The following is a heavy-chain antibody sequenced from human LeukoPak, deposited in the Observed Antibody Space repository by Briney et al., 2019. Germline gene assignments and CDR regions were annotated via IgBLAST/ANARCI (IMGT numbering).Heavy chain of an antibody. CDR2: ISSDGTTT. CDR1: GFTFSAYW. V-gene: IGHV3-74*01. Sequence: GGSLRLSCAASGFTFSAYWMHWVRQIPGKGLVWVSHISSDGTTTTYADSVKGRFTISRDNARNTLFLQMKSLRAEDTAVYFCERDRGGLPVVYWGQGSLVTVSS. CDR3: ERDRGGLPVVY. J-gene: IGHJ4*02. D-gene: IGHD3-10*01.